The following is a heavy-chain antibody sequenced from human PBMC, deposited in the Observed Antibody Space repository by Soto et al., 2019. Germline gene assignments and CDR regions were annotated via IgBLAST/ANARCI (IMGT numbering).Heavy chain of an antibody. Sequence: QVQLVESGGGVVQPGRSLTLSCEASGFTFRAFAMHWIRQAPGKGLDWVAVLAYDGSDDFYAESVKGRFTISRDNSRNTLYLQMNSLRDEDTAVYYCARGASGGVDYWGQGTPVAVSS. CDR1: GFTFRAFA. CDR2: LAYDGSDD. D-gene: IGHD3-10*01. V-gene: IGHV3-30-3*01. CDR3: ARGASGGVDY. J-gene: IGHJ4*02.